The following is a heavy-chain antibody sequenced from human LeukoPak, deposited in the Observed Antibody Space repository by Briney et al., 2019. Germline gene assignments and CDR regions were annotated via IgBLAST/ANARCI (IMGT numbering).Heavy chain of an antibody. J-gene: IGHJ6*03. D-gene: IGHD6-13*01. V-gene: IGHV3-21*01. CDR2: ISSSSSYI. Sequence: GGSLRLSCAASGFTFSNAWMNWVRQAPGKGLEWVSSISSSSSYIYYADSVKGRFTISRDNAKNSLYLQMNSLRAEDTAVYYCARGAVGSSSWYVEYYYYYYMDVWGKGTTVTVSS. CDR3: ARGAVGSSSWYVEYYYYYYMDV. CDR1: GFTFSNAW.